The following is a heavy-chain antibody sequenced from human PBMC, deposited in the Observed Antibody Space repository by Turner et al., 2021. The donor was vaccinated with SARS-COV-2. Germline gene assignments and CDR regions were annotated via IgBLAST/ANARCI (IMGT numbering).Heavy chain of an antibody. CDR3: ARLKYYYDSSGTDDAFDI. V-gene: IGHV4-39*01. D-gene: IGHD3-22*01. CDR1: GGSISSSSYY. Sequence: QLQLQESGPGLVKPSETLSLTCTVSGGSISSSSYYWGWIRQPPGKGLEWIGSISYTGSTYYNPSLKSRVTISVDTSKNQFSLKLSSVTAADTAVYYCARLKYYYDSSGTDDAFDIWGQGTMVTVSS. J-gene: IGHJ3*02. CDR2: ISYTGST.